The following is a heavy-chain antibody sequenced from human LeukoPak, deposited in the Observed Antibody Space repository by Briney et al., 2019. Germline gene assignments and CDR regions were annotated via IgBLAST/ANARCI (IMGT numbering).Heavy chain of an antibody. Sequence: TLSLTCTVSGGSISSGGYYWSWIRQHPGKGLEWIGYIYYSGSTYYNPSLKSRVTISVDTSKNQFSLKLSSVTAADTAVYYCARPRQWLDAFDIWGQGTMVTVSS. D-gene: IGHD6-19*01. J-gene: IGHJ3*02. CDR3: ARPRQWLDAFDI. CDR2: IYYSGST. V-gene: IGHV4-31*03. CDR1: GGSISSGGYY.